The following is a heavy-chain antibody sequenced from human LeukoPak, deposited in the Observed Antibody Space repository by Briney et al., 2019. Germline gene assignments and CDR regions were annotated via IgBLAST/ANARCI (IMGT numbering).Heavy chain of an antibody. CDR1: GFSFKNYA. CDR2: ISSSGSTI. CDR3: ARDNAYYYYYYGMDV. Sequence: GSLRLSCAASGFSFKNYAMNWVRQAPGKGLEWVSYISSSGSTIYYADSVKGRFTISRDNAKNSLYLQMNSLRAEDTAVYYCARDNAYYYYYYGMDVWGQGTTVTVSS. J-gene: IGHJ6*02. V-gene: IGHV3-48*04.